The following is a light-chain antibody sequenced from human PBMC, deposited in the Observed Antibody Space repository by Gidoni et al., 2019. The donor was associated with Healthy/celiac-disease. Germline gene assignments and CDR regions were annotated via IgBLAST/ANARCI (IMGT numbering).Light chain of an antibody. Sequence: SYELTQPLSVSVALGQTARITCGGNNIGSKNVHWYQQKPGQAPVVVIYRDSNRPSGIPERFSDSNSGNTATLTISRAQAGDEADYYCQVWDSSTYVFGTGTKVTVL. CDR3: QVWDSSTYV. CDR2: RDS. J-gene: IGLJ1*01. CDR1: NIGSKN. V-gene: IGLV3-9*01.